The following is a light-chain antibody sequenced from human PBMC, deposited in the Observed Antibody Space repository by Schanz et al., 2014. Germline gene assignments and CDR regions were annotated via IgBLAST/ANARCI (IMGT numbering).Light chain of an antibody. Sequence: QSVLTQPPSVSGAPGQRVTISCTGSSSNIGAGYDVHWYQQLPGTAPKLVIFGNTNRPSGVPDRFSGSKSGTSASLAIAGLQAEDEADYYCAAWDDSLNGPVFGGGTKLTVL. CDR2: GNT. CDR3: AAWDDSLNGPV. CDR1: SSNIGAGYD. V-gene: IGLV1-40*01. J-gene: IGLJ3*02.